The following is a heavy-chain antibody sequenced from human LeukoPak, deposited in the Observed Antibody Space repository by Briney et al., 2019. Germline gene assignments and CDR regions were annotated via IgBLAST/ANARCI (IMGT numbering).Heavy chain of an antibody. D-gene: IGHD1-26*01. J-gene: IGHJ3*02. V-gene: IGHV3-9*03. Sequence: HPGGSLRLSCAASGFTFDDYAMHWVRQAPGKGLEWVARISWNSVRMDYADSVKGRFTIARDNAKNSLYLQMNSLRVEDMALYYCVKDMSGSNDAFDIWGQGTMVSVSS. CDR1: GFTFDDYA. CDR3: VKDMSGSNDAFDI. CDR2: ISWNSVRM.